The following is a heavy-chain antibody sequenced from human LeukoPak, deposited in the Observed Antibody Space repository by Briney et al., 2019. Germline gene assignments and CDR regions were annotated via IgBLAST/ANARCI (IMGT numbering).Heavy chain of an antibody. J-gene: IGHJ6*02. Sequence: PGGSLRLSCAASGFTVSSNYMSWVRQAPGKGLEWVSVIYSGGSTYYADSVKGRFTISRDNAKNSLYLQMNSLRAEDTAVYYCAREIVVVINPDYYYYGMDVWGQGTTVTVSS. CDR2: IYSGGST. D-gene: IGHD3-22*01. CDR3: AREIVVVINPDYYYYGMDV. V-gene: IGHV3-53*01. CDR1: GFTVSSNY.